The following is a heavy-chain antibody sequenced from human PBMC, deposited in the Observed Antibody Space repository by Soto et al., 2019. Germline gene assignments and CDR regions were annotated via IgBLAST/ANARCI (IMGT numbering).Heavy chain of an antibody. CDR3: ARAGGRNFCYGMDV. V-gene: IGHV1-18*01. D-gene: IGHD2-8*02. J-gene: IGHJ6*02. CDR1: GYTFTSYG. Sequence: QVQLVQSGAEVKKPGASVKVSCKASGYTFTSYGISWVRQAPGQGLEWMGWISAYNYNTNYAQKRQGRDPXXTXTXXTTANMEVRSLRSDDTAVYYCARAGGRNFCYGMDVWGQGATVTVSS. CDR2: ISAYNYNT.